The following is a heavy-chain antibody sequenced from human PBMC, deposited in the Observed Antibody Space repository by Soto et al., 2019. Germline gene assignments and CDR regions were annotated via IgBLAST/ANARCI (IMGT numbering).Heavy chain of an antibody. Sequence: SVRRRLTCAVDPRCFSGHSCTRIRQSPGKELACIGANNKSGRVKYSPSLEGRVTISPHPSKNQFYLALRAVTTADTAMYYCSTRACDTNGYYRFDPGGQGTLVTVSS. D-gene: IGHD3-3*01. CDR1: PRCFSGHS. CDR3: STRACDTNGYYRFDP. CDR2: NNKSGRV. V-gene: IGHV4-34*01. J-gene: IGHJ5*01.